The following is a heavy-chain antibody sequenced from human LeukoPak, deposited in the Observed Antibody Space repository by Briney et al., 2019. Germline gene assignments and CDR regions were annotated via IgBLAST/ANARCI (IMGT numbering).Heavy chain of an antibody. CDR3: AREAGSERYFDS. J-gene: IGHJ4*02. CDR1: GGSISSYY. CDR2: IYTSGNT. Sequence: SETLSLTCTVSGGSISSYYWSWIRQPAGKGLEWIGRIYTSGNTNYNPTLKSRVTMSVDTSKNQFSLKLSSVTAADTAVYYCAREAGSERYFDSWGQGTLVTVSS. V-gene: IGHV4-4*07.